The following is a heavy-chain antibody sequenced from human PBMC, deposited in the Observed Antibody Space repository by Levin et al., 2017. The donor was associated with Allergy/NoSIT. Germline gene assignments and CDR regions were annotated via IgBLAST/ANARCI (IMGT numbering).Heavy chain of an antibody. CDR2: VYNSGST. V-gene: IGHV4-39*07. CDR3: ARDYLALYYYYGMDV. J-gene: IGHJ6*02. CDR1: GGSISSSSYY. Sequence: SQTLSLTCTVSGGSISSSSYYWGWIRQPPGKGLEWIGSVYNSGSTFYNASLKSRVTISVDTSKNQFSLTLTSLTAADTAVYYCARDYLALYYYYGMDVWGQGTTVTVSS.